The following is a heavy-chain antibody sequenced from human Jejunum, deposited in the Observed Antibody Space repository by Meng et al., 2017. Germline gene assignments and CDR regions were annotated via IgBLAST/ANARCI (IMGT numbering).Heavy chain of an antibody. J-gene: IGHJ4*02. CDR3: ARDHMGSLDY. CDR2: AST. Sequence: QGRLQGSGPGLVRPSDTLSLIGSVSGGAVSSAGYQWGWIRQPPGKGLEWIGYASTNYNPSLKSRVTISVDTSKNQFSLRLTSVTAADTAVYYCARDHMGSLDYWGQGILVTVSS. V-gene: IGHV4-61*08. D-gene: IGHD1-26*01. CDR1: GGAVSSAGYQ.